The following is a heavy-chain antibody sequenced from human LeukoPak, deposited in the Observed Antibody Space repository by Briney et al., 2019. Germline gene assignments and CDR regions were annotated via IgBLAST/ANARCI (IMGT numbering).Heavy chain of an antibody. D-gene: IGHD3-22*01. CDR2: IYPGDSDT. J-gene: IGHJ4*02. CDR3: ARRRSGYYFDY. V-gene: IGHV5-51*01. CDR1: GYSFTTYW. Sequence: GESLKISCMGSGYSFTTYWIGWVRHMPGKGLEWMGIIYPGDSDTRYSPSFQGQVTISADKSIGTAYLQWSSLKASDTAMYYCARRRSGYYFDYWGQGTLVTVSS.